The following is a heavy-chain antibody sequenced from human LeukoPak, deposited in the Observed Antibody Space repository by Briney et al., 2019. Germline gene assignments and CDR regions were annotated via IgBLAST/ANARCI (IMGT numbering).Heavy chain of an antibody. CDR1: GFSLSTYW. D-gene: IGHD2-2*01. V-gene: IGHV3-7*05. J-gene: IGHJ4*02. Sequence: GGSLRLSCAASGFSLSTYWVSWVRQAPGKGPEWVANIKQDGSEKNYVDSVKGRFTISRDNARNSLYLQMNSLRAEDTAVYYCARGGWYQLPWGQGTLVTISS. CDR3: ARGGWYQLP. CDR2: IKQDGSEK.